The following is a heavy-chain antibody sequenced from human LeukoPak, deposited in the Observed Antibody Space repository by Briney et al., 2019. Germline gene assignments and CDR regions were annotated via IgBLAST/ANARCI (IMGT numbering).Heavy chain of an antibody. D-gene: IGHD3-22*01. Sequence: KASETLSLTCTGSGGSIASYYWSWIRQSPGKRLEWIASINYSGRTKLNPSLQSRVTISLDMSNNHFSLQLRSVTAAYTAIYYCARLLDYDNSGDPDTFDIWGQGTMVTVFS. V-gene: IGHV4-59*01. CDR2: INYSGRT. J-gene: IGHJ3*02. CDR3: ARLLDYDNSGDPDTFDI. CDR1: GGSIASYY.